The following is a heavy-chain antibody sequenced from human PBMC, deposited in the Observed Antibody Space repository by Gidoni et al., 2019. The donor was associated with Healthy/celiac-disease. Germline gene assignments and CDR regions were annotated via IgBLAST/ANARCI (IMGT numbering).Heavy chain of an antibody. D-gene: IGHD1-26*01. J-gene: IGHJ4*02. V-gene: IGHV3-30*18. CDR1: GFTFSSYG. CDR2: ISYDGSNK. CDR3: AKIRMWELQPFDY. Sequence: QVQLVASVGGVVQPVMSLILSCPAPGFTFSSYGMHWVRQAPGKGLEWVAVISYDGSNKYYADSVKGRFTISRDNSKNTLYLQMNSLRAEDTAVYYCAKIRMWELQPFDYWGQGTLVTVSS.